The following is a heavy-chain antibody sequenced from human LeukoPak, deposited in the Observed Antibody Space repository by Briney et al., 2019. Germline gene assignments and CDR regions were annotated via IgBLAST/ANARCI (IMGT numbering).Heavy chain of an antibody. CDR3: ARTRYYYNSRSYGAPYYFDY. V-gene: IGHV4-39*01. CDR1: GGSITTDNYY. Sequence: SETLSLTCTVSGGSITTDNYYWDWIRQSPGRGLEWIGSLYYGGSAYYNPSLKSRVTISVDTSKNQFSLKLSSVTAADTAVYYCARTRYYYNSRSYGAPYYFDYWGQGTLVTVSS. J-gene: IGHJ4*02. D-gene: IGHD3-10*01. CDR2: LYYGGSA.